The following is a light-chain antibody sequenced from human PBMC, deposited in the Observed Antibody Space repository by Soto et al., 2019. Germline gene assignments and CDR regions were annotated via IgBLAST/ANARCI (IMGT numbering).Light chain of an antibody. J-gene: IGLJ2*01. CDR1: GSDVGAYNF. Sequence: SVLTQPPSASGSPGQSRTISCTGTGSDVGAYNFVSWYQHHPGKAPQALIYEVYKRPSGAPDRFSGSKSGNTASLTVSGLQTENEADYYCSSYAGSNNLGVFGGGTKVTVL. V-gene: IGLV2-8*01. CDR3: SSYAGSNNLGV. CDR2: EVY.